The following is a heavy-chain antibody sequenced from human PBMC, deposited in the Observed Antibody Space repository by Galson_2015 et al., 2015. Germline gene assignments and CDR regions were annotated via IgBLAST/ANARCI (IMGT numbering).Heavy chain of an antibody. V-gene: IGHV7-4-1*02. CDR1: GYTFTTYA. CDR3: ARSSGSYYSRVDY. Sequence: SVKVSCKASGYTFTTYAINWVRQAPGQGLEWMGWINTNTGNPTYAQGFTGRFVFSLDTSVSTAYLQISSLKAEDTAVHYCARSSGSYYSRVDYWGQGTLVTVSS. J-gene: IGHJ4*02. D-gene: IGHD3-10*01. CDR2: INTNTGNP.